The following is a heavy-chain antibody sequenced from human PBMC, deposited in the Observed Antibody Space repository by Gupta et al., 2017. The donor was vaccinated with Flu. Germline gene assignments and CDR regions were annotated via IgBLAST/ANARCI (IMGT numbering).Heavy chain of an antibody. J-gene: IGHJ4*02. V-gene: IGHV1-69*06. CDR2: IIPIFGTA. CDR3: ASSGGIAAAGKIDY. Sequence: QAPGQGLEWMGGIIPIFGTANYAQKFQGRVTITADKSTSTAYMELSSLRSEDTAVYYCASSGGIAAAGKIDYWGQGTLVTVSS. D-gene: IGHD6-13*01.